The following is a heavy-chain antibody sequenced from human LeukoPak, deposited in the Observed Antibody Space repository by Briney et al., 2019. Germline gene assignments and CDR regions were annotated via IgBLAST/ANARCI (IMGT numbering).Heavy chain of an antibody. CDR2: IKQDGSEK. CDR1: GFTLSSYW. J-gene: IGHJ4*02. CDR3: ARVGGYYDSSGYYQH. Sequence: GGSLRLSCAASGFTLSSYWMSWVRQAPGKGLEWVANIKQDGSEKYYVDSVKGRFTISRDNAKNSLYLQMNSLRAEDTAVYYCARVGGYYDSSGYYQHWGQGTLVTVSS. D-gene: IGHD3-22*01. V-gene: IGHV3-7*01.